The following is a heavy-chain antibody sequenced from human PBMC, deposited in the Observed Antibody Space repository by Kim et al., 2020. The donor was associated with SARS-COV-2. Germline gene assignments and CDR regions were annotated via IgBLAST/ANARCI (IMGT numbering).Heavy chain of an antibody. CDR2: VFSSGST. Sequence: SETLSLTCTVSGGPMTNYYWSWIRQTPGKGLEWIGYVFSSGSTHYSPSLKSRVTISLDTSKDKFFLNLYSVTAADTAVYFCARVRLSLASASDYYYYGM. CDR3: ARVRLSLASASDYYYYGM. J-gene: IGHJ6*01. D-gene: IGHD6-13*01. CDR1: GGPMTNYY. V-gene: IGHV4-59*13.